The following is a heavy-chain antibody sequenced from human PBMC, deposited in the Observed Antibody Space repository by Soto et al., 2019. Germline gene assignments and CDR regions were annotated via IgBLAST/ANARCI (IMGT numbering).Heavy chain of an antibody. CDR1: GYTFTSYG. D-gene: IGHD3-16*01. J-gene: IGHJ3*02. V-gene: IGHV1-18*01. CDR2: ISAYNGNT. CDR3: ARIWSVSDLGGPAFDI. Sequence: GASVKVSCKASGYTFTSYGISWVRQAPGQGLEWMGWISAYNGNTNYAQKLQGRVTMTTDTSTSTAYMELRSLRSDDTAVYYCARIWSVSDLGGPAFDIWGQGTMVTVSS.